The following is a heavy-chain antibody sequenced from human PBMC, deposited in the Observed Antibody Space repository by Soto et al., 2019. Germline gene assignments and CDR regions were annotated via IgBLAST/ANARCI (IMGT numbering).Heavy chain of an antibody. V-gene: IGHV3-7*01. D-gene: IGHD6-19*01. CDR2: IKQDGSER. Sequence: GGSLRLSCAASGFTFSSYWMSWVRQAPGKGLEWVVNIKQDGSERYYMDSVRGRFTASRDNAKNSLYLQMDSLRAEDTAVYFCARVTYSYGWIYDYWGQGSLVTVSS. CDR1: GFTFSSYW. J-gene: IGHJ4*01. CDR3: ARVTYSYGWIYDY.